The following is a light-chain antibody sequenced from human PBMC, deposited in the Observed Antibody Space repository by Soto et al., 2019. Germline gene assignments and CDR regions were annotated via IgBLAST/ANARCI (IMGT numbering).Light chain of an antibody. CDR2: DAS. J-gene: IGKJ5*01. V-gene: IGKV3-11*01. Sequence: EIVLTQSPGTLSLSPGERATLSCRANQSVSSALAWYLQKPGQAPRILIYDASTRAAGIPVRFSGSGSGTDFSLTISSLDPEDFAVYYCQQRSNWPAMITFGQGTRLEIK. CDR1: QSVSSA. CDR3: QQRSNWPAMIT.